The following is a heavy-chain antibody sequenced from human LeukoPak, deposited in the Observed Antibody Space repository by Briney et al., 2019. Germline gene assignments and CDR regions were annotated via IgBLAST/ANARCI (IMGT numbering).Heavy chain of an antibody. CDR3: ARGYNWNFGLDS. CDR2: INHSGST. J-gene: IGHJ4*02. CDR1: GYSITNGYY. V-gene: IGHV4-38-2*02. D-gene: IGHD1-7*01. Sequence: SETLSLTCTVSGYSITNGYYWGWIRQPPGKGLEWIGEINHSGSTNYNPSLKSRVTISVDTSKNQFSLKLGSVTAADTAVYYCARGYNWNFGLDSWGQGTLVTVSS.